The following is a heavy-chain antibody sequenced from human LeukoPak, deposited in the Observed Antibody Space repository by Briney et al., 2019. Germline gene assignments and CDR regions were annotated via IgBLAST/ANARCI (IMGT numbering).Heavy chain of an antibody. CDR2: ISSSSSYI. Sequence: GGSLRLSCAASGFTFSSYSMNWVRQAPGKGLEWVSSISSSSSYIYYADSVRGRFTISRDNAKNSLYLQMNSLRAEDAAVYYCARDPSMVVAALWGQGTMVTVSS. J-gene: IGHJ3*01. CDR3: ARDPSMVVAAL. V-gene: IGHV3-21*01. CDR1: GFTFSSYS. D-gene: IGHD2-15*01.